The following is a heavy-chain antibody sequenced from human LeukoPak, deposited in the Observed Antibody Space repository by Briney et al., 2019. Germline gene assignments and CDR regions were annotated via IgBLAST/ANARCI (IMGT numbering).Heavy chain of an antibody. CDR1: GFAFNTYA. CDR2: IWHDGSHK. CDR3: ARDLDSSGFVDH. V-gene: IGHV3-33*01. Sequence: GTSLRLSCAASGFAFNTYAMHWVRQAPGKGLEWVTLIWHDGSHKFYIDSVRGRFTISRDNSKNTVYLQMNGLRAEDTAVYYCARDLDSSGFVDHWGQGTLVTVSS. J-gene: IGHJ4*02. D-gene: IGHD6-19*01.